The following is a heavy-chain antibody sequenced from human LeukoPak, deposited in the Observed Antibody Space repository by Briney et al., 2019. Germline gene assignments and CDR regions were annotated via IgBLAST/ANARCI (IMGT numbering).Heavy chain of an antibody. CDR1: GYTFTSYY. CDR2: INPSGGST. D-gene: IGHD6-13*01. CDR3: ASGLEANIAAAN. J-gene: IGHJ4*02. Sequence: ASVKVSCKASGYTFTSYYMHWVRQAPGQGLEWMGIINPSGGSTSYAQKFQGRVTMTRDTSISTAYMELSRLRSDDTAVYYCASGLEANIAAANWGQGTLVTVSS. V-gene: IGHV1-46*01.